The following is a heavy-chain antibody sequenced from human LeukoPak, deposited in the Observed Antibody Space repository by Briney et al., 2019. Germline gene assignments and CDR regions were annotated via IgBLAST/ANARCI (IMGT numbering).Heavy chain of an antibody. Sequence: SETLSLTCAVYGGSFGGYYWNWIRQPPGKGLEWIGEISHYGSTNYNPSLKSRVTISVDTSKNQFSLRLNSVTAADTAVYYCARASAYSTSSGVNYWGQGILVTVSS. CDR1: GGSFGGYY. D-gene: IGHD6-6*01. CDR3: ARASAYSTSSGVNY. V-gene: IGHV4-34*01. J-gene: IGHJ4*02. CDR2: ISHYGST.